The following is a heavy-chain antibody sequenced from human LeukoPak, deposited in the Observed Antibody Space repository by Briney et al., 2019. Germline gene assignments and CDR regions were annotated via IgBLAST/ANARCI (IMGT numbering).Heavy chain of an antibody. CDR2: INHSGST. V-gene: IGHV4-34*01. J-gene: IGHJ4*02. CDR1: GGSFSGYY. Sequence: SETLSLTCAVYGGSFSGYYWSWIRQPPGKGLEWIGEINHSGSTNYNPSLKSRVTISVDTSKNQFSLKLSSVTAADTAVYYCARGRMHYYDSSGYYYRARDFDYWGQGTLVTVSP. CDR3: ARGRMHYYDSSGYYYRARDFDY. D-gene: IGHD3-22*01.